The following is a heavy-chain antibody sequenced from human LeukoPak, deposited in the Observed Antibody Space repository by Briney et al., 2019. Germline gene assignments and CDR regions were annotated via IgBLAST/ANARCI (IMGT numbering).Heavy chain of an antibody. J-gene: IGHJ4*02. CDR1: GFTFSSYA. CDR2: ISGSGGST. D-gene: IGHD3-10*01. V-gene: IGHV3-23*01. CDR3: AKGLHSGSYFYFDY. Sequence: PGGSLRLSCAASGFTFSSYAMSWVRQAPGKGLEWVSAISGSGGSTYYADSVKGRFTISRDKSKNTLYLQMNSLRAEDTAVYYCAKGLHSGSYFYFDYWGQGTLVTVSS.